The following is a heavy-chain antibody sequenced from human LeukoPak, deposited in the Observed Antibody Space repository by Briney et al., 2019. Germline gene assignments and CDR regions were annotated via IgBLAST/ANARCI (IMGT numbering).Heavy chain of an antibody. V-gene: IGHV1-69*13. CDR2: MIPIFGTA. CDR3: AREHYYDSSGYYT. CDR1: GGTFRNNA. J-gene: IGHJ5*02. D-gene: IGHD3-22*01. Sequence: SVKVSCKASGGTFRNNAISWVRQAPGQGLEWMGGMIPIFGTANYAQKFQGRVTITADESTSTAYMELSSLRSEDTAVYYCAREHYYDSSGYYTWGQGTLVTVSS.